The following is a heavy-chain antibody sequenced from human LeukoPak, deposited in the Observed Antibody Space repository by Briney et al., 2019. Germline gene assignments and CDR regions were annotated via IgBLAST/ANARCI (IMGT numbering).Heavy chain of an antibody. CDR1: GFTFSSYA. D-gene: IGHD3-3*01. J-gene: IGHJ4*02. V-gene: IGHV3-30*04. CDR2: ISYDGSNK. Sequence: GGSLRLSCEASGFTFSSYAMHWVRQAPGKGLEWVAVISYDGSNKYYADSVKGRFTISRDNSKNTLYLQMNSLRAEDTAVYYCARDEWLTIFGVFDYWGQGTLVTVSS. CDR3: ARDEWLTIFGVFDY.